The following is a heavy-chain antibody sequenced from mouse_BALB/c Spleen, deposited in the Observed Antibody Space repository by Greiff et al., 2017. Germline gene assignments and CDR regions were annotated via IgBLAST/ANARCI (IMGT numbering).Heavy chain of an antibody. Sequence: EVQRVESGGGLVQPGGSRKLSCAASGFTFSDYGMAWVRQAPGKGPEWVAFISNLAYSIYYADTVTGRFTISRENAKNTLYLEMSSLRSEDTAMYYCARGVTVVARDYAMDYWGQGTSVTVSS. CDR3: ARGVTVVARDYAMDY. CDR1: GFTFSDYG. D-gene: IGHD1-1*01. CDR2: ISNLAYSI. V-gene: IGHV5-15*02. J-gene: IGHJ4*01.